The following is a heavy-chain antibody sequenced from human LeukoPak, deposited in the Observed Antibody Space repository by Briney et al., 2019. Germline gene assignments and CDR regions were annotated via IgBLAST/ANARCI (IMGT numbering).Heavy chain of an antibody. Sequence: PGGSLRLSCAASGFTFRSFGMNWVRQAPGKGLEWVSGIYTNGRDTRYADSVKGRFTISRDNSKNTLYLQMNSLRAEDTAVYYCAGGPTNEFTSNYWGQGTLVTVSS. V-gene: IGHV3-23*05. CDR3: AGGPTNEFTSNY. CDR1: GFTFRSFG. J-gene: IGHJ4*02. CDR2: IYTNGRDT. D-gene: IGHD1-1*01.